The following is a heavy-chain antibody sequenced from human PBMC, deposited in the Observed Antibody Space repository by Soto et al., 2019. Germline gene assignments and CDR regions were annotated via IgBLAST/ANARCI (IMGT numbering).Heavy chain of an antibody. J-gene: IGHJ4*02. D-gene: IGHD6-19*01. CDR2: ISGSGGST. V-gene: IGHV3-23*01. Sequence: EVQLLESGGGLVQPGGSLRLSCAASGFTFSSYAMSWVRQAPGKGLEWVSTISGSGGSTYYADSVKGRFTISRDNSKNTLYLQMNSLRAEDTAVYYCAKGSSGWYERFDYWGQGALVTVSS. CDR1: GFTFSSYA. CDR3: AKGSSGWYERFDY.